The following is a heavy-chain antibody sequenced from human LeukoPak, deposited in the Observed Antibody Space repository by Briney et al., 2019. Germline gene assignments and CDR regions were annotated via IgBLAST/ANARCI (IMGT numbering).Heavy chain of an antibody. CDR2: IYCTGKT. J-gene: IGHJ4*02. CDR1: GDSVSNGNYY. D-gene: IGHD3-10*01. CDR3: ARSQNYYGSGDY. Sequence: PSETLSLTCTVSGDSVSNGNYYWSWLRQPPGKALEWIGYIYCTGKTYYNPSLEGRVTILLDTSRHHFSVKLSSVTAADTAVYYCARSQNYYGSGDYWSQGTLVTVSS. V-gene: IGHV4-61*03.